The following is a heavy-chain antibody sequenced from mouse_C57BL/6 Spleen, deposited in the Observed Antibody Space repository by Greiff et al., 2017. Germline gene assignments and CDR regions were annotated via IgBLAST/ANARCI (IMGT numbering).Heavy chain of an antibody. V-gene: IGHV1-53*01. D-gene: IGHD2-2*01. CDR3: ARGRGYDVEDYFDV. CDR1: GYTFTSYW. J-gene: IGHJ2*01. Sequence: VQLQQPGTELVKPGASVKLSCKASGYTFTSYWMHWVKQRPGQGLEWIGNINPSNGGTNYNEKFKSKATLTVDKSSSTAYMQLSSLTSEDSAVYYCARGRGYDVEDYFDVWGQGTTLTVSS. CDR2: INPSNGGT.